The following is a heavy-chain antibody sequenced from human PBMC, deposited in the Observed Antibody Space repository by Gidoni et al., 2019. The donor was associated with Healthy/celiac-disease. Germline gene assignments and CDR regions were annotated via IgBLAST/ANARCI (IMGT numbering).Heavy chain of an antibody. V-gene: IGHV3-33*01. Sequence: QVQLVESGGGVVQPGRSLRLSCAASGFTFSSYGMHWVRQAPGKGLEWVAVIWYDGSNKYYADSVKGRFTISRDNSKNTLYLQMNSLRAEDTAVYYCASSPTSCYHCAYYGMDVWGQGTTVTVSS. D-gene: IGHD2-2*01. CDR2: IWYDGSNK. CDR1: GFTFSSYG. J-gene: IGHJ6*02. CDR3: ASSPTSCYHCAYYGMDV.